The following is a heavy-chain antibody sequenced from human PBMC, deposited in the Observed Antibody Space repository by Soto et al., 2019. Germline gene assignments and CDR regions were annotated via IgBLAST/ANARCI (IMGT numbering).Heavy chain of an antibody. CDR1: GGSISSSSYY. Sequence: QLQLQESGPGLVKPSETLSLTCTVSGGSISSSSYYWGWIRQPPGKGLEWIGSIYYSGSTYYNPSLKSRVTISVDTSKHQFSLTLSSVTAADTAVYYCARHPAGTVVPAAEFSPLLWYFDLWGRGTLVTVSS. D-gene: IGHD2-2*01. J-gene: IGHJ2*01. CDR2: IYYSGST. V-gene: IGHV4-39*01. CDR3: ARHPAGTVVPAAEFSPLLWYFDL.